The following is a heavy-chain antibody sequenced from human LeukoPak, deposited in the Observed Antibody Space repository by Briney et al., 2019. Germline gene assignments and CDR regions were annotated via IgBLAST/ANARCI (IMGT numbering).Heavy chain of an antibody. Sequence: SQTLSLTCAVSGGSISSGGYSWSWIRQPPGKGLEWIGYIYHSGSTYYNPSLKSRVTISVDRSKNQFSLKLSSATAADTAVYYCARGITGTTLFDYWGQGTLVTVSS. J-gene: IGHJ4*02. CDR2: IYHSGST. V-gene: IGHV4-30-2*01. CDR1: GGSISSGGYS. CDR3: ARGITGTTLFDY. D-gene: IGHD1-7*01.